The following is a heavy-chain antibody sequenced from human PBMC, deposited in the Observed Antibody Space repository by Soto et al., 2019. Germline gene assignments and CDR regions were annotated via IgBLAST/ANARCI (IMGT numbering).Heavy chain of an antibody. D-gene: IGHD6-19*01. CDR2: IFYDGSKT. CDR3: ARDISSGWFDF. V-gene: IGHV3-33*01. CDR1: GMTFRNFG. J-gene: IGHJ5*01. Sequence: QLQLVESGGGVVQPGTSLRLSCAASGMTFRNFGMHWFRQAPGKGLEWVAVIFYDGSKTYYAESVKGRFTISRDNSKKTLYLQLNRLRVEDTAVYYCARDISSGWFDFWGQGTLVTVSS.